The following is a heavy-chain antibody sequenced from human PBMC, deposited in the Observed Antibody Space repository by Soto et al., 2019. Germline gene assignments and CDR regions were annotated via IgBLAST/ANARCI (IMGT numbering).Heavy chain of an antibody. V-gene: IGHV1-18*01. D-gene: IGHD1-26*01. CDR3: ARDPVGGNWFDP. Sequence: GASGKVSSKASCYTISNNGINWGRPALGLGLEWSGWINPYNGNTNYAQKLQGRVTMTTDTSTSTAYMELRSLRSDDTAVYYCARDPVGGNWFDPWGQGTLVTVSS. CDR1: CYTISNNG. J-gene: IGHJ5*02. CDR2: INPYNGNT.